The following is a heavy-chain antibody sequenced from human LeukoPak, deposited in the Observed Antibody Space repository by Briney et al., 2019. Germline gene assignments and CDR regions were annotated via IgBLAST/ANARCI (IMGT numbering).Heavy chain of an antibody. J-gene: IGHJ4*02. V-gene: IGHV1-69*05. CDR1: GGTFSSYA. CDR3: ARAPGGVYDILTGYFL. CDR2: IIPIFGTA. Sequence: SVKVSCKASGGTFSSYAISWVRQAPGQGLEWMGGIIPIFGTANYAQKLQGRVTMTTDTSTSTAYMELRSLRSDDTAVYYCARAPGGVYDILTGYFLWGQGTLVTVSS. D-gene: IGHD3-9*01.